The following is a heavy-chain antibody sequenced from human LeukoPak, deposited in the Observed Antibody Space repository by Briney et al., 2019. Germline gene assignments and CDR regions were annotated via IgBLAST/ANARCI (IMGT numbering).Heavy chain of an antibody. CDR1: GFTFSSFG. J-gene: IGHJ3*02. D-gene: IGHD3-22*01. CDR2: IRYDGSNT. Sequence: GGSLRLSCAASGFTFSSFGMHWVRQAPGKGLEWVAFIRYDGSNTHYADSVKGRFTIFRDNSKNKVYLQMNSLRAEDTAVYYCAKDKRLYYYESRGRGGDAIDTWGQGTMVTVSS. CDR3: AKDKRLYYYESRGRGGDAIDT. V-gene: IGHV3-30*02.